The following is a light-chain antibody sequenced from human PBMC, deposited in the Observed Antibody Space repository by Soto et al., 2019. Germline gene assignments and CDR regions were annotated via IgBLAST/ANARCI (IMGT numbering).Light chain of an antibody. Sequence: DIQMTQAPSSLSASLGDRVTITCRASQSISSFLNWYQQKPGKAPKVLIYAASRLESGVPSRFSGSGSGTDFTLTISSLQPEDYATYYCQQSYSTPPRYTLGQRGKVDIK. CDR3: QQSYSTPPRYT. J-gene: IGKJ2*01. CDR1: QSISSF. V-gene: IGKV1-39*01. CDR2: AAS.